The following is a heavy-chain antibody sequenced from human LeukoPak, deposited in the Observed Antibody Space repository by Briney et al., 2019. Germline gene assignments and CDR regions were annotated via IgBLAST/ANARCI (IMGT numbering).Heavy chain of an antibody. CDR3: ARMARYSSSSATYRNWFDP. CDR2: INHSGST. J-gene: IGHJ5*02. Sequence: SETLSLTCAVYGGSFSGYYWSWIRQPPGKGLEWIGEINHSGSTNYNPSLKSRVTISVDTSKNQFSLKLSSVTAADTAVYYCARMARYSSSSATYRNWFDPWGQGTLVTVSS. D-gene: IGHD6-6*01. V-gene: IGHV4-34*01. CDR1: GGSFSGYY.